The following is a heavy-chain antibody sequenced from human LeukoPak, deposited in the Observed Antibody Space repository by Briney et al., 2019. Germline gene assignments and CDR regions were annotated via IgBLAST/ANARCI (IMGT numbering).Heavy chain of an antibody. J-gene: IGHJ5*02. Sequence: SETLSLTCTVSGASISSSIYYWSWIRQPPGKGLEWIGTAYYTGGTYYNPSLNRRVTISVDTSKNQFSLKPTSVTAADTAVYFCARVGHYSNWGTQWFDPWGRGALVTVSS. CDR3: ARVGHYSNWGTQWFDP. CDR2: AYYTGGT. CDR1: GASISSSIYY. V-gene: IGHV4-39*07. D-gene: IGHD7-27*01.